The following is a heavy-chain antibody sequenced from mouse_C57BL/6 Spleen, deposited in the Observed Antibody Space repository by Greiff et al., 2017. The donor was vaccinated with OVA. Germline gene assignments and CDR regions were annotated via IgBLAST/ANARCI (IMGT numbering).Heavy chain of an antibody. CDR1: GFTFSNYW. CDR2: IRLKSDNYAT. V-gene: IGHV6-3*01. D-gene: IGHD1-2*01. J-gene: IGHJ4*01. Sequence: EVMLVESGGGLVQPGGSMKLSCVASGFTFSNYWMNWVRQSPEKGLEWVAQIRLKSDNYATHYAESVKGRFTISRDDSKSSVYLQMNNLRAEDTGIYYCTGFYYGPLYAMDYWGQGTSVTVSS. CDR3: TGFYYGPLYAMDY.